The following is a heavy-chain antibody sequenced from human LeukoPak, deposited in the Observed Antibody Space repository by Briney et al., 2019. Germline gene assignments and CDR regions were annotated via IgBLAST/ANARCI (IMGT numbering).Heavy chain of an antibody. D-gene: IGHD3/OR15-3a*01. Sequence: SETLSLTCTVSGVSISSSNSYWGWIRQPPGKGLEWIGSIYYSGNTYYNASLKSQVSISIDTSKNQFSLKLTSVTAADTAVYYCARQTGSGLFTLPGGQGALVTVSS. V-gene: IGHV4-39*01. CDR1: GVSISSSNSY. CDR3: ARQTGSGLFTLP. CDR2: IYYSGNT. J-gene: IGHJ4*02.